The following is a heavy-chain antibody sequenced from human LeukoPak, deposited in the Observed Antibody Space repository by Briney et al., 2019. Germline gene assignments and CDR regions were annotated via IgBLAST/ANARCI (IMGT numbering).Heavy chain of an antibody. CDR3: VRDGVRDGLYFDY. J-gene: IGHJ4*02. D-gene: IGHD5-24*01. CDR1: GFTFSSYA. CDR2: ISGSGGST. V-gene: IGHV3-23*01. Sequence: GGSLRLSCAASGFTFSSYAMSWVRQAPGKGLEWVSAISGSGGSTYYADSVKGRFTISRDNAKNSLYLQMNSLRAEDTAVYYCVRDGVRDGLYFDYWGQGTLVTVSS.